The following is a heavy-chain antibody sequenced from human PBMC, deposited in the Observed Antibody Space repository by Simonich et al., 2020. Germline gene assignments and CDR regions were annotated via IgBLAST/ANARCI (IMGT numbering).Heavy chain of an antibody. CDR2: IYYSGTT. Sequence: QVQLQESGPGLVKPSETLSLTCTVSGGSISSYYWSWIRQPPGKGLDWIGYIYYSGTTNSTPTHRSRVTISVDTSKNQFSLKLSYVTAADTAVYYCARHDRWLQFYFDYWGQGTLVTVSS. J-gene: IGHJ4*02. D-gene: IGHD5-12*01. CDR1: GGSISSYY. V-gene: IGHV4-59*08. CDR3: ARHDRWLQFYFDY.